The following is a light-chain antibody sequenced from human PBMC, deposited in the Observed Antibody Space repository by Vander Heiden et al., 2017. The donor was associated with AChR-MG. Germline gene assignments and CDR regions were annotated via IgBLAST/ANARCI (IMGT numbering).Light chain of an antibody. Sequence: IQLTQSPSSLSASVGDRVTITCRASQGISSFLAWYQQKPVQAPKLLIYAASTLQSGVPSRFSGTRSGTDFTLTMSILQPEDFATYYCLHLHAFPLTFGGGTKVEIK. V-gene: IGKV1-9*01. CDR3: LHLHAFPLT. J-gene: IGKJ4*01. CDR1: QGISSF. CDR2: AAS.